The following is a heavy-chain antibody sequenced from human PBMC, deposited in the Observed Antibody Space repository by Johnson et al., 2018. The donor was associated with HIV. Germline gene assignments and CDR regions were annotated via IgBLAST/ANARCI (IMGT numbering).Heavy chain of an antibody. Sequence: QVQLVESGGGLVKAGGSLRLSCAASGFTFSDYYMSWIRQAPGKGLEWVAYISSSGNSIYYADSVKGRFTISRDNAKNSLYLTMNSTRAEDTAVYHCARGRGPRGAFDIWGQGTMVTVSS. CDR2: ISSSGNSI. CDR3: ARGRGPRGAFDI. D-gene: IGHD3-16*01. J-gene: IGHJ3*02. V-gene: IGHV3-11*04. CDR1: GFTFSDYY.